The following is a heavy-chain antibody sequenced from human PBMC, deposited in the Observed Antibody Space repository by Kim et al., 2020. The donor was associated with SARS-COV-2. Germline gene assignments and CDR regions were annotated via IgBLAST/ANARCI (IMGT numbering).Heavy chain of an antibody. D-gene: IGHD2-2*01. J-gene: IGHJ4*02. V-gene: IGHV4-59*08. CDR1: GGSISSYY. Sequence: SETLSLTCTVSGGSISSYYWSWIRQPPGKGLAWIGYIYYSGSTNYNPSLKSQVTISVDTSKNQFSLKLSSLTAAVTAVYYCARHSTSQQAPQYYFDYWCQGTPVTVSS. CDR2: IYYSGST. CDR3: ARHSTSQQAPQYYFDY.